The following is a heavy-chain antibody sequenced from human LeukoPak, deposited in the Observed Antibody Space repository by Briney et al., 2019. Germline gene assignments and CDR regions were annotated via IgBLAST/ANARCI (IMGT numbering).Heavy chain of an antibody. J-gene: IGHJ4*02. V-gene: IGHV3-23*01. CDR3: ARRTRGTSGGYFDY. CDR2: ISGSGGST. Sequence: PGGSLRLSCAASGFTFSSYAMSWVRQAPGKGLEWVSAISGSGGSTYYADSVKGRFTISRDNSKNTLYVQMSSLRAEDTAVYYCARRTRGTSGGYFDYWGQGTLVAVYS. CDR1: GFTFSSYA. D-gene: IGHD4-17*01.